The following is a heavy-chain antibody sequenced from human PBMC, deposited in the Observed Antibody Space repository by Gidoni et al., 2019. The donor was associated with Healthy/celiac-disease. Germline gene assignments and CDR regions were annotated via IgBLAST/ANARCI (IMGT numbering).Heavy chain of an antibody. CDR2: ISWNSGSI. Sequence: EVQLVESGGGLVQPGRSLRLSCAASGFPFDDYAMHWVRQAPGKGLEWVSGISWNSGSIGYADSVKGRFTISRDNAKNSLYLQMNSLRAEDTALYYCAKGGLLWFGELSYWGQGTLVTVSS. D-gene: IGHD3-10*01. CDR3: AKGGLLWFGELSY. J-gene: IGHJ4*02. CDR1: GFPFDDYA. V-gene: IGHV3-9*01.